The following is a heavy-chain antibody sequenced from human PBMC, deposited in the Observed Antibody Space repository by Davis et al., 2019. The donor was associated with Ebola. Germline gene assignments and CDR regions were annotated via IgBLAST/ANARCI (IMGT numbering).Heavy chain of an antibody. D-gene: IGHD2-15*01. Sequence: GASLKISCKGSGYSFTSYWIGWVRQMPGKGLEWMGIIYPGDSDTRYSPSFQGQVTISADKSISTAYLQWSSLKASDTAMYYCARRDCSGGSCPWGAFDIWGQGTMVTVSS. V-gene: IGHV5-51*01. CDR2: IYPGDSDT. CDR3: ARRDCSGGSCPWGAFDI. J-gene: IGHJ3*02. CDR1: GYSFTSYW.